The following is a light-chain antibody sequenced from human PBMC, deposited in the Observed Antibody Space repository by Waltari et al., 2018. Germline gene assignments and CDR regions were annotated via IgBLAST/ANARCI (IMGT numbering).Light chain of an antibody. CDR2: SVS. CDR3: QQYGSSSYT. CDR1: QSVSSSY. J-gene: IGKJ2*01. Sequence: EIVLTQSPGTLSLSPGERATLSCRASQSVSSSYLAWYQHKPGQAPRLLIYSVSSRATCIPDRFSGSGSGTDFTLTISRLEPEDFAVYYCQQYGSSSYTFGQGTKLEIK. V-gene: IGKV3-20*01.